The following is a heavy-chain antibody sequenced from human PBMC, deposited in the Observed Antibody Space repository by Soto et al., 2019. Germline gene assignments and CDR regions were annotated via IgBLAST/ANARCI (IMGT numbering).Heavy chain of an antibody. Sequence: SVKVSCKASGGTFSSYAISWVRQAPGQGLEWMGGIIPIFGTANYAQKFQGRVTITADESTSTAYMELSSPRSEDTAVYYCAREGYCSSTSCYTWAFDIWGQGTMVTVSS. CDR3: AREGYCSSTSCYTWAFDI. D-gene: IGHD2-2*02. J-gene: IGHJ3*02. V-gene: IGHV1-69*13. CDR1: GGTFSSYA. CDR2: IIPIFGTA.